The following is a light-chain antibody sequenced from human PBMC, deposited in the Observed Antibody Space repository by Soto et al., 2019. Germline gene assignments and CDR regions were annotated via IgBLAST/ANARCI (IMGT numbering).Light chain of an antibody. Sequence: DIQLTQSPSTLSASVGDRVTITCRASQSVGGWLAWYQQKPGKAPNLLIYKASSIKSGVPPRFSGSGSGTEFTLTISSLQPDDSATYYCQQYNSYSPWTFCQGTKVEI. V-gene: IGKV1-5*03. J-gene: IGKJ1*01. CDR1: QSVGGW. CDR2: KAS. CDR3: QQYNSYSPWT.